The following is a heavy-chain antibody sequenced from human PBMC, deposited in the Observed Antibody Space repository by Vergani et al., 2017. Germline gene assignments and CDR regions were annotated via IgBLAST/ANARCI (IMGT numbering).Heavy chain of an antibody. CDR3: AKDLGTSSGGGWFDP. V-gene: IGHV3-9*02. J-gene: IGHJ5*02. CDR1: GFTSAGYA. D-gene: IGHD6-6*01. CDR2: ISWNSKSI. Sequence: EVQLEESGGGLVLPGRSLRLSCVASGFTSAGYAMHWVRQAPGKGLEWVSGISWNSKSIGYADSVKGRFTISRDNANNSLYLQMNSLRAEDTALYYCAKDLGTSSGGGWFDPWGQGTLVTVSS.